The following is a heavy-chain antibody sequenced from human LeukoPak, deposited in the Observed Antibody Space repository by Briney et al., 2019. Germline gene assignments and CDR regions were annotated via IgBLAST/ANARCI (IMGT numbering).Heavy chain of an antibody. Sequence: SETLSLTCTVSGGSISSGGYYWSWIRQHPGKGLEWIGYIYYSGSTYYNPSLKSRVTISVDRSKNQFSLKLSSVTAADTAVYYCARTYGGSFDYWGQGTLVTVSS. CDR2: IYYSGST. V-gene: IGHV4-31*03. CDR1: GGSISSGGYY. D-gene: IGHD4-23*01. CDR3: ARTYGGSFDY. J-gene: IGHJ4*02.